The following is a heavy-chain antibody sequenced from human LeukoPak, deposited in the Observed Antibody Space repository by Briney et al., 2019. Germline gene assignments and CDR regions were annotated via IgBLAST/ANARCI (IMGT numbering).Heavy chain of an antibody. CDR1: GYTLTELS. V-gene: IGHV1-69*06. Sequence: SVKVSCKVSGYTLTELSMHWVRQAPGQGLEWMGGIIPIFGTANYAQKFQGRVTITADKSTSTAYMELSSLRSEDTAVYYCARGVDIVATMVAATEDYYYYMDVWGKGTTVTVSS. D-gene: IGHD5-12*01. J-gene: IGHJ6*03. CDR2: IIPIFGTA. CDR3: ARGVDIVATMVAATEDYYYYMDV.